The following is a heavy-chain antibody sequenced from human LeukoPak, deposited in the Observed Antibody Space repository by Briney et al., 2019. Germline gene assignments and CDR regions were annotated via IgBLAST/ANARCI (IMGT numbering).Heavy chain of an antibody. Sequence: GGSLRLSCAASGFTVSSNYMSWVRQAPGEGLEWVSVIYSGGSTYYADSVKGRFTISRDNSKNTLYLQMNSLRAEDTAVYYCARDRVGSNPGYYYYYYGMDVWGQGTTVTVSS. J-gene: IGHJ6*02. V-gene: IGHV3-53*01. CDR2: IYSGGST. CDR1: GFTVSSNY. CDR3: ARDRVGSNPGYYYYYYGMDV. D-gene: IGHD1-14*01.